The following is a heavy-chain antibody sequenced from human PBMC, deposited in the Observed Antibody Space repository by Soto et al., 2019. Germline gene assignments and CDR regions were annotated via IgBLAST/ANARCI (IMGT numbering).Heavy chain of an antibody. J-gene: IGHJ4*02. Sequence: QVQLVQSGAEVKKPGSSVKVSCKASGGTFSSYAISWVRQAPGQGLEWMGGIIPIFGTANYAQKFQGRVTITADESTSTAYMELSSVSSEGKAVYYCARAAVAGVRALREIDYWGQGTLVTVSS. CDR2: IIPIFGTA. D-gene: IGHD6-19*01. CDR3: ARAAVAGVRALREIDY. V-gene: IGHV1-69*01. CDR1: GGTFSSYA.